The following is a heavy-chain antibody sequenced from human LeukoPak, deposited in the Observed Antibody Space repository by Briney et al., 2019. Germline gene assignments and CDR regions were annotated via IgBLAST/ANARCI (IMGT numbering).Heavy chain of an antibody. V-gene: IGHV3-64D*06. CDR2: ISSNGGST. CDR1: GFTFSTYA. J-gene: IGHJ4*02. CDR3: VKVSSSGWHEGDYFDY. D-gene: IGHD6-19*01. Sequence: GGSLRLSCSASGFTFSTYAMHWVRQAPGKGLEYVSAISSNGGSTYFADSVKARFSISRHNSKNTLDLQMSSLRAEDTAVYYCVKVSSSGWHEGDYFDYWGQGTLVTVSS.